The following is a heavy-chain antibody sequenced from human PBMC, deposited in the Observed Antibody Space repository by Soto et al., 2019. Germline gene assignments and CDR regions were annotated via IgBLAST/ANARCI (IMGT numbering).Heavy chain of an antibody. CDR3: ARDKDYYGSGKDGMDV. CDR2: IYYSGST. Sequence: WTWIRQHPGKGLEWIGYIYYSGSTYYNPSLKSRVTISVDTSKNQFSLKLSSVTAADTAVYYCARDKDYYGSGKDGMDVWGQGTTVTV. V-gene: IGHV4-31*02. J-gene: IGHJ6*02. D-gene: IGHD3-10*01.